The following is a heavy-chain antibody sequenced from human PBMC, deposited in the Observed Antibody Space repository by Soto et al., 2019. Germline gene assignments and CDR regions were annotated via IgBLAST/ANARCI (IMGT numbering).Heavy chain of an antibody. J-gene: IGHJ6*02. CDR1: GYSISSGYY. CDR3: ARVYYDFWSGYYAGPSDYYYGMDV. Sequence: SETLSLTCAVSGYSISSGYYWGWIRQPPGKGLEWIGSIYHSGSTYYNPSLKSRVTISVDTSKNQFSLKLSSVTAADTAVYYCARVYYDFWSGYYAGPSDYYYGMDVWGQGTTVTVSS. V-gene: IGHV4-38-2*01. D-gene: IGHD3-3*01. CDR2: IYHSGST.